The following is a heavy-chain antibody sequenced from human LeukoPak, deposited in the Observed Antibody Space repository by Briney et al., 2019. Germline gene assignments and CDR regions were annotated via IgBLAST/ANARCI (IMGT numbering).Heavy chain of an antibody. CDR3: ARTPGQWLVGGWVDWFDP. CDR1: GFTFSSYS. Sequence: PGGSLRLSCAASGFTFSSYSMNWVRQAPGKGLEWVSSISSSSNYIYYADSLRGRFTISRDNAKNSLYLQMNSLRAEDTAVYYCARTPGQWLVGGWVDWFDPWGQGTLVTVSS. V-gene: IGHV3-21*04. D-gene: IGHD6-19*01. J-gene: IGHJ5*02. CDR2: ISSSSNYI.